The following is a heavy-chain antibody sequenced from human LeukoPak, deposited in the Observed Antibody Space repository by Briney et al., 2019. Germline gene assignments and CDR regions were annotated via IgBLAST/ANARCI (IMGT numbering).Heavy chain of an antibody. CDR1: GFTFSSYA. J-gene: IGHJ4*02. V-gene: IGHV3-23*01. D-gene: IGHD6-13*01. CDR2: ISGSGGST. CDR3: AKSYSSSWSRYYSDY. Sequence: GGSLRLSCAASGFTFSSYAMSWVRQAPGKGLEWVSAISGSGGSTYYADSVKGRFTISRDNSKNTLYLQMNSLRAEDTAVYYCAKSYSSSWSRYYSDYWGQGTLVTVSS.